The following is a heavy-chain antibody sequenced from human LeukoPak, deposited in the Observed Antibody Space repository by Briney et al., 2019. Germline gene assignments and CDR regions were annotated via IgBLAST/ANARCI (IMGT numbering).Heavy chain of an antibody. D-gene: IGHD3-3*01. CDR3: AKSFDFWSGFDY. V-gene: IGHV3-11*04. Sequence: GGSLRLSCTASGFTFSDYYMSWIRQAPGKGLEWIGYISSGGSTTVYADSVKGRFTISRDNAKNSLYLQMDSLRAEDTAVYFCAKSFDFWSGFDYWGQGALVTVSS. CDR2: ISSGGSTT. CDR1: GFTFSDYY. J-gene: IGHJ4*02.